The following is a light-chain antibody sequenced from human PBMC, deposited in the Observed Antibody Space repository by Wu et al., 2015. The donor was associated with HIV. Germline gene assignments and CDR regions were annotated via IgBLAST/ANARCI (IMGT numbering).Light chain of an antibody. V-gene: IGKV1-5*03. CDR3: QQSYHTPYS. Sequence: DIQMTQSPSTLSASVGDRVTTTCRASQTIRNWLAWYQQKPGKAPNLLISKASNLQSGVPSRFSGSGSGTDFTLTISSLQPEDFATYSCQQSYHTPYSFGQGTKLEIK. CDR1: QTIRNW. J-gene: IGKJ2*03. CDR2: KAS.